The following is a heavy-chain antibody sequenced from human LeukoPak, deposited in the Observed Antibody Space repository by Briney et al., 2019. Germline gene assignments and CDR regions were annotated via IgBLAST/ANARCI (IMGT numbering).Heavy chain of an antibody. Sequence: SETLSLTCTVSGGSISSYYWSWIRQPPGKGLEWIGYIYYSGSTNYNPSLKSRVTISVDTSKNQFSLKLSSVTAADTAVYYCARHSGMVRGVIRLRRDYYFDYWGQGTLVTVSS. CDR1: GGSISSYY. CDR3: ARHSGMVRGVIRLRRDYYFDY. V-gene: IGHV4-59*08. D-gene: IGHD3-10*01. J-gene: IGHJ4*02. CDR2: IYYSGST.